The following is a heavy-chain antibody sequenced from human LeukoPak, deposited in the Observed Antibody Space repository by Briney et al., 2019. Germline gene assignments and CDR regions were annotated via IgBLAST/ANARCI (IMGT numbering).Heavy chain of an antibody. CDR1: GFTFSSYG. D-gene: IGHD6-13*01. CDR3: ARSELGSSWSY. Sequence: GGTLRLSCAASGFTFSSYGMSWVRQAPGKGLEWVSYISSSGSTIYYADSVKGRFTISRDNAKNSLYLQMNSLRAEDTAVYYCARSELGSSWSYWGQGTLVTVSS. V-gene: IGHV3-48*04. J-gene: IGHJ4*02. CDR2: ISSSGSTI.